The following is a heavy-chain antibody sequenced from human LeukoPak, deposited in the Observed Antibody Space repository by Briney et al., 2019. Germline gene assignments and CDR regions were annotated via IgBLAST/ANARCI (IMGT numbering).Heavy chain of an antibody. J-gene: IGHJ4*02. CDR2: ISGSGSST. CDR3: AKSQSMVRGVSDY. Sequence: GGSLRLSCAASGFTFSSFAMSWVRQAPGKGLQWVSAISGSGSSTYYADSVKGRFTISRDNSKNTLYLQMNSLRAEDTAVYYCAKSQSMVRGVSDYWGQGTLVTVSS. V-gene: IGHV3-23*01. D-gene: IGHD3-10*01. CDR1: GFTFSSFA.